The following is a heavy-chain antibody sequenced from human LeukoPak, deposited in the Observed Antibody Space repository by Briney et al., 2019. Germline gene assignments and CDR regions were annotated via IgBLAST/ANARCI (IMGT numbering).Heavy chain of an antibody. Sequence: GGSLRLSCATSGFTFSNHAMHWVRQPTGKGLEWVSAIGTAGDTFYPGSVRGRFTISRENAKNSLSLQMNSLRAEDTAVYYCVRQQTPHGNFDYWGQGTLVTVSS. CDR2: IGTAGDT. J-gene: IGHJ4*02. D-gene: IGHD1-26*01. V-gene: IGHV3-13*01. CDR3: VRQQTPHGNFDY. CDR1: GFTFSNHA.